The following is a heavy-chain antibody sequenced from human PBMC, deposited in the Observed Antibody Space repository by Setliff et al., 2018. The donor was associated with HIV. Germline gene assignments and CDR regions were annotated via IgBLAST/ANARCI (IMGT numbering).Heavy chain of an antibody. D-gene: IGHD6-13*01. CDR1: GGSFSGHY. CDR2: VNHSGST. V-gene: IGHV4-34*01. J-gene: IGHJ6*03. CDR3: ARVPTRATADYYYYYMDV. Sequence: PSETLSLTCAVYGGSFSGHYWSWIRQPPGKGLEWIGEVNHSGSTNYNPSLKSRVTISVDTSKNQFSLNLSSVTAADTAVYYCARVPTRATADYYYYYMDVWGKGTTVTVSS.